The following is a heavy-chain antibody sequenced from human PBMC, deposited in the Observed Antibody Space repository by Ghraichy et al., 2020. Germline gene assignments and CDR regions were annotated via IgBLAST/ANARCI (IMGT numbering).Heavy chain of an antibody. CDR3: ARDGSEGYNWNPNDAFDI. D-gene: IGHD1-20*01. Sequence: ASVKVSCKASGYTFTGYYMHWVRQAPGQGLEWMGWINPNSGGTNYAQKFQGRVTMTRDTSISTAYMELSRLRSDDTAVYYCARDGSEGYNWNPNDAFDIWGQGTMVTVSS. CDR1: GYTFTGYY. V-gene: IGHV1-2*02. CDR2: INPNSGGT. J-gene: IGHJ3*02.